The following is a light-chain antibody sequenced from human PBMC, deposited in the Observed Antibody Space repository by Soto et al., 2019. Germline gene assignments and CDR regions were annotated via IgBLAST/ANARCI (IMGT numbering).Light chain of an antibody. CDR3: HQYGYLGT. V-gene: IGKV3-20*01. CDR2: DAS. Sequence: EIVMTQSPATLSVSPGERVTLSCRTSQTVSSSFLAWYQQTPGQAPRLLIYDASIRATDIPDRFTGSGSGTDFTLTISRLEPEDFAVYYCHQYGYLGTFGQGTKVDIK. J-gene: IGKJ1*01. CDR1: QTVSSSF.